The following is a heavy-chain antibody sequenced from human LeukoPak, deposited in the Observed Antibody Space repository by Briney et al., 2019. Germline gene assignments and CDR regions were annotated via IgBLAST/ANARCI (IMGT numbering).Heavy chain of an antibody. Sequence: PGGSLRLSCAASGFTFSNAWMSWVRRAPGKGLEWVGRIKSKTDGGTTDYAAPVKGRFTISRDDSKNTLYLQMNSLKTEDTAVYYCTTEAYYNGSGSYRYFDYWGQGTLVTVSS. CDR3: TTEAYYNGSGSYRYFDY. V-gene: IGHV3-15*01. CDR1: GFTFSNAW. D-gene: IGHD3-10*01. J-gene: IGHJ4*02. CDR2: IKSKTDGGTT.